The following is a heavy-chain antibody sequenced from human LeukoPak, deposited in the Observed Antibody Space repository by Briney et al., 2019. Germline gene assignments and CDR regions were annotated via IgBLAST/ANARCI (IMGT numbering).Heavy chain of an antibody. CDR2: IIPIFGTA. CDR1: GGTFSSYA. D-gene: IGHD3-22*01. V-gene: IGHV1-69*06. Sequence: GASVKVSCKASGGTFSSYAISWVRQAPGQGLEWMGGIIPIFGTANYAQKFQGRVTITADKSTSTAYMELSSLRSEDTAVYYCARSDSSGYYLNVDYWGQGTLVTVSS. J-gene: IGHJ4*02. CDR3: ARSDSSGYYLNVDY.